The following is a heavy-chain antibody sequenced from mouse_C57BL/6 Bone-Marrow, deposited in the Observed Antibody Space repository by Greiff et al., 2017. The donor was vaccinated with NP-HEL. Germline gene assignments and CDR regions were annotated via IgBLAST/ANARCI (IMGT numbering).Heavy chain of an antibody. D-gene: IGHD1-1*01. V-gene: IGHV14-3*01. J-gene: IGHJ2*01. Sequence: EVMLVESVAELLRPGASVKLSCTASGFNIKNTYMHWVKQRPEQGLEWIGRIDPANGNTKYAPKFQGKATITADTSSNTAYLQLSSLTSEDTAIYYCARITTVVARDYFDYWGQGTTLTVSS. CDR1: GFNIKNTY. CDR2: IDPANGNT. CDR3: ARITTVVARDYFDY.